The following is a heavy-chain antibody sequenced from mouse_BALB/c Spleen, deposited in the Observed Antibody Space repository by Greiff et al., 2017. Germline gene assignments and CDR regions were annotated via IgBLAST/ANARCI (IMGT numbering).Heavy chain of an antibody. Sequence: EVQRVESGPGLVKPSQSLSLTCTVTGYSITSDYAWNWIRQFPGNKLEWMGYISYSGSTSYNPSLKSRISITRDTSKNQFFLQLNSVTTEDTATYYCAREGYYYGSSYDYFDYWGQGTTLTVSS. J-gene: IGHJ2*01. CDR2: ISYSGST. CDR1: GYSITSDYA. D-gene: IGHD1-1*01. CDR3: AREGYYYGSSYDYFDY. V-gene: IGHV3-2*02.